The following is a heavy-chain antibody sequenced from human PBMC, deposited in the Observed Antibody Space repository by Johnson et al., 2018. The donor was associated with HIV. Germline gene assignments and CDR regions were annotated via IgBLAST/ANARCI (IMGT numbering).Heavy chain of an antibody. CDR3: ARGGSSSEDAFDI. Sequence: MLLVESGGGLVQPGGSLRLSCAASGFTVSSNYMSWVRQAPGKGLEWVSVIYSGGSTYYPDSVKGRFTISRDNSKNTLYLQMNSLSAEDTAVYYCARGGSSSEDAFDIWGQGTIVTVSS. V-gene: IGHV3-66*01. D-gene: IGHD6-6*01. CDR2: IYSGGST. J-gene: IGHJ3*02. CDR1: GFTVSSNY.